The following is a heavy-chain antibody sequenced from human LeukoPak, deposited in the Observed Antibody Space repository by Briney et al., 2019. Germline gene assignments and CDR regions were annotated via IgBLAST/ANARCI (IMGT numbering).Heavy chain of an antibody. Sequence: GTSLRLSCAASGFTFDDYAMHWVRQAPGKGLEWVSGISWNSGSIGYADSVTGRFTISRDNAKNSLYLQMNSLRAEDTALYYCAKDWTYYDSSGPLDYWGQGTLVTVSS. V-gene: IGHV3-9*01. CDR2: ISWNSGSI. D-gene: IGHD3-22*01. J-gene: IGHJ4*02. CDR3: AKDWTYYDSSGPLDY. CDR1: GFTFDDYA.